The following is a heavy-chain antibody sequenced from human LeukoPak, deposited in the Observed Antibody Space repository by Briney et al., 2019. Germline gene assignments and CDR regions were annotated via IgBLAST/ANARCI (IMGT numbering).Heavy chain of an antibody. CDR2: IYTTGGT. D-gene: IGHD3-22*01. J-gene: IGHJ4*02. CDR3: AREAYYYDSSGQNTLGY. Sequence: SETLSLTCTVSGGSISSGRYYWSWIRQPAGKRLEWIGRIYTTGGTNYNPSLKSRVTISLDTSKNQFSLKLSSVTAADTAVYYCAREAYYYDSSGQNTLGYWGQGTLVTVSS. V-gene: IGHV4-61*02. CDR1: GGSISSGRYY.